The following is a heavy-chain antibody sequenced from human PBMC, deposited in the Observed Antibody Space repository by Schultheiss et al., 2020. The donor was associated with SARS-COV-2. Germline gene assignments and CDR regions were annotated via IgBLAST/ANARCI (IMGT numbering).Heavy chain of an antibody. J-gene: IGHJ3*02. CDR3: ARDSTTDDDAFDI. Sequence: GESLKISCAASGFTFDDYAMHWVRQAPGKGLEWVSSISSSSSYIYYADSVKGRGTISRDNAKNSLYLQMNSLRAEDTAVDDWARDSTTDDDAFDIWGQGTMVTVSS. CDR2: ISSSSSYI. V-gene: IGHV3-21*01. CDR1: GFTFDDYA. D-gene: IGHD4-17*01.